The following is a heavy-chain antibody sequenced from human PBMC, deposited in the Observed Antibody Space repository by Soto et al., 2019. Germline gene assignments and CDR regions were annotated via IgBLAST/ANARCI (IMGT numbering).Heavy chain of an antibody. D-gene: IGHD5-18*01. CDR1: GYTFTSYG. V-gene: IGHV1-69*13. CDR2: IIPIFGTA. CDR3: ARCLEPYTAMVR. J-gene: IGHJ4*02. Sequence: SVKVSCKASGYTFTSYGISWVLQAPGQGLEWRGGIIPIFGTANYAQKFQGRVTITADESTSTAYMELSSLRSEDTAVYYCARCLEPYTAMVRWGQGTLVTVSS.